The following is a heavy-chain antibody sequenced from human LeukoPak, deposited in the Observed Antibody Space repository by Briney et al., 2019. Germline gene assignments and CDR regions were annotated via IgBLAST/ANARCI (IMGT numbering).Heavy chain of an antibody. J-gene: IGHJ3*02. V-gene: IGHV4-59*08. CDR1: GVSISGYY. Sequence: SETLCLTCAASGVSISGYYWSWIRRSPGKGLVWIGDMYYSGSTNYNPSLKSRVTMSIDMSKNQFSLKLSSVTAADTALYYCARHFTYYYDSSGYPRDAFDIWGQGTMVTVSS. D-gene: IGHD3-22*01. CDR2: MYYSGST. CDR3: ARHFTYYYDSSGYPRDAFDI.